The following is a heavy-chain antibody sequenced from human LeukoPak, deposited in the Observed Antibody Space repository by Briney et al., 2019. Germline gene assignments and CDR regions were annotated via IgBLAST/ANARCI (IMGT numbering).Heavy chain of an antibody. CDR2: IIPIFGTA. CDR3: AYSSSWDLVPRFDY. V-gene: IGHV1-69*13. Sequence: SVKVSCKASGGTFSSYAISWVRQAPGQGLEWMGGIIPIFGTANYAQKFQGRVTITADESTSTAYMELSSLRSEDTAVYYRAYSSSWDLVPRFDYWGQGTLVTVSS. CDR1: GGTFSSYA. D-gene: IGHD6-13*01. J-gene: IGHJ4*02.